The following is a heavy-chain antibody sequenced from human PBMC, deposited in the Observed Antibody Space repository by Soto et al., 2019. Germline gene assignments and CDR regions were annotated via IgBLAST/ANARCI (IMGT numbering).Heavy chain of an antibody. V-gene: IGHV3-7*03. D-gene: IGHD3-22*01. CDR1: GFTFSSYW. J-gene: IGHJ5*01. CDR2: IKQDGSEK. Sequence: GGSLRLSCAASGFTFSSYWMSWVRQAPGKGLEWVANIKQDGSEKYYVDSVKGRFTISRDNAKNSLYLQMNSLRAEDTAVYHCARQNGPEYYYASSGSSNSFDSWGQGTRVTVSS. CDR3: ARQNGPEYYYASSGSSNSFDS.